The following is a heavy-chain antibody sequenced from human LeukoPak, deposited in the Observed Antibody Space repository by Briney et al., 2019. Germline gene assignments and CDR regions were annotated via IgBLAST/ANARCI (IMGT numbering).Heavy chain of an antibody. D-gene: IGHD6-25*01. J-gene: IGHJ6*02. CDR1: VFTFCDYS. V-gene: IGHV3-9*01. CDR3: AKCRGYDYYYYYGMDV. Sequence: QPGGFLRLSCAASVFTFCDYSMHWVRQAPWKGREWVLAISWNSGSIGYADSVKGRFTISRDNAKNSLYLQMNSLRAEDTALYYCAKCRGYDYYYYYGMDVWGQGTTVTVSS. CDR2: ISWNSGSI.